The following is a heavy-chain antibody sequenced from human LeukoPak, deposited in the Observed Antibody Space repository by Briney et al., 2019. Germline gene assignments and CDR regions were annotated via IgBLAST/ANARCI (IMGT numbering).Heavy chain of an antibody. CDR1: GYSFTTYW. CDR2: IYPGDSDT. J-gene: IGHJ4*02. Sequence: GESLKISCKSSGYSFTTYWIAWVRQMPGKGLEWMGIIYPGDSDTRFSPSFQGQVTISADKSISTAYLQWTSLKASDSAMYYCARVLIGADEIDYWGQGTLVTVSS. CDR3: ARVLIGADEIDY. D-gene: IGHD2-21*01. V-gene: IGHV5-51*01.